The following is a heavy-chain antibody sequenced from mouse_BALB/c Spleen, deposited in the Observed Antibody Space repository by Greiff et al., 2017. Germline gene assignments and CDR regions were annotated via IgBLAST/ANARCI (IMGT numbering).Heavy chain of an antibody. Sequence: QVQLQQSGAELVKPGASVKLSCKASGYTFTSYYMYWVKQRPGQGLEWIGEINPSNGGTNFNEKFKSKATLTVDKSSSTAYMQLSSLTSEDSAVYNCTKGGVYYGLDDWGKGTTLAVSS. CDR2: INPSNGGT. J-gene: IGHJ2*01. CDR1: GYTFTSYY. CDR3: TKGGVYYGLDD. V-gene: IGHV1S81*02. D-gene: IGHD1-1*01.